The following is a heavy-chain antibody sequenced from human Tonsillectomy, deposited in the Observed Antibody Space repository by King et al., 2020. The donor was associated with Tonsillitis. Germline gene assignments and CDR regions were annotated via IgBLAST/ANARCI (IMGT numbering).Heavy chain of an antibody. CDR2: ITWNSGSI. CDR3: AKAKTRPYNSGHQENCYFDL. V-gene: IGHV3-9*01. CDR1: GFTFADYA. D-gene: IGHD1-1*01. J-gene: IGHJ2*01. Sequence: VQLVESGGGLVQPGRSLRLSCAASGFTFADYAMHWVRQAPGKGLEWVSGITWNSGSINYADSVQGRFTISRDNAKNTLYLQMNSLRGDDTAVYFCAKAKTRPYNSGHQENCYFDLWGRGTLVIVSS.